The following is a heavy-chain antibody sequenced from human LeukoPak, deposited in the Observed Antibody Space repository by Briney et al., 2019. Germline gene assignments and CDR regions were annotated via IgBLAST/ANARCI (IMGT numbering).Heavy chain of an antibody. V-gene: IGHV3-48*03. CDR1: GLTFSSYE. CDR3: ARDSYYYDSSGLITEYFQH. J-gene: IGHJ1*01. D-gene: IGHD3-22*01. CDR2: ISSSGSTI. Sequence: GGSLRLSCAASGLTFSSYEMNWVRQAPGKGLEWVSYISSSGSTIYYADSVKGRFTISRDNAKNSLYLQMNSLRAEDTAVYYCARDSYYYDSSGLITEYFQHWGQGTLVTVSS.